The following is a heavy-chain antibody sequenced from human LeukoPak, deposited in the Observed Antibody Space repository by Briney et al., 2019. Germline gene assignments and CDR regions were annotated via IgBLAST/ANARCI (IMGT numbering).Heavy chain of an antibody. D-gene: IGHD2-15*01. CDR1: GGSFSGYY. CDR2: INHSGST. J-gene: IGHJ4*02. Sequence: PSETLSLTCAVYGGSFSGYYWSWIRQPPGKGLEWIGEINHSGSTNYNPSLESRVTISVDTSKNQFSLKLSSVTAADTAVYYCARRRRVVVVVAATPLDYWGQGTLVTVSS. CDR3: ARRRRVVVVVAATPLDY. V-gene: IGHV4-34*01.